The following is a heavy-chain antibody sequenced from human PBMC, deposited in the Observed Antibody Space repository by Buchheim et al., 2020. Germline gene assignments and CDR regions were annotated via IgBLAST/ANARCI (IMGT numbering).Heavy chain of an antibody. J-gene: IGHJ6*02. Sequence: QVQLVESGGGVVQPGRSLRLSCVASEFTFSDYGMHWVRQAPGQGLEWVAFIWFDGSNTYYADSVKGRFTISRDNSKNTLFLQINNLRAEDRAVHYCARFCGSDRVGMELWGQGNT. V-gene: IGHV3-33*01. CDR2: IWFDGSNT. D-gene: IGHD2-15*01. CDR1: EFTFSDYG. CDR3: ARFCGSDRVGMEL.